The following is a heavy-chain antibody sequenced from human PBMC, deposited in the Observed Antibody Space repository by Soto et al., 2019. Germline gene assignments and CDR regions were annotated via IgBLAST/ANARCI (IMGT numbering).Heavy chain of an antibody. CDR3: ARVKSSGWFNWFDP. D-gene: IGHD6-19*01. J-gene: IGHJ5*02. CDR1: GYTFTGYY. CDR2: INPNSGYT. Sequence: ASVKVSCKASGYTFTGYYMHWVRQAPGQGLEWMGWINPNSGYTNYAQKFQGRVTMTTDTSTSIAYMELRSLRSDDTAVYYCARVKSSGWFNWFDPWGQGTPVTVSS. V-gene: IGHV1-2*02.